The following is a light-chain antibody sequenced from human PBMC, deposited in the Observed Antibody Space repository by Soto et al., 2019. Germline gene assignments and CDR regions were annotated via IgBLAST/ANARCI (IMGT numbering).Light chain of an antibody. J-gene: IGLJ2*01. CDR2: LNSDGSH. CDR1: SAYSSYA. V-gene: IGLV4-69*01. CDR3: QTWGPDIVI. Sequence: QSVLTQSPSASASLGASVKLTCTLSSAYSSYAIAWHRQQPEKGPRYLMKLNSDGSHNRGDWIPDRFSGSSSGTERYLTISSLQSEDEADYYCQTWGPDIVIFGGGTKVTVL.